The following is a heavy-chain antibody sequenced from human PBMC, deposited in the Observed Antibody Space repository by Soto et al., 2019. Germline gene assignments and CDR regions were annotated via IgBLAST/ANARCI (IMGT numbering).Heavy chain of an antibody. CDR2: IIPIFGTA. CDR3: ARARCSSTSCYKATRSAFDI. J-gene: IGHJ3*02. V-gene: IGHV1-69*13. CDR1: AGTFSSYA. Sequence: SVKVSCKASAGTFSSYAMSWVRQAPGQGLEWMGGIIPIFGTANYAQKFQGRVTITADESTSTAYMELSSLRSEDTAVYYCARARCSSTSCYKATRSAFDIWGQGTMVTVSS. D-gene: IGHD2-2*02.